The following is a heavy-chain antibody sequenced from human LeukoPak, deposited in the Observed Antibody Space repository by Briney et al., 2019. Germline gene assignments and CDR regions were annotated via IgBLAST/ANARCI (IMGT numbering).Heavy chain of an antibody. CDR3: ATGGISSLDGYNCDY. Sequence: GASVKVSCKASGYTFTSYYIHWVRQAPGKGLEWMGGFDPEDGETIYAQKFQGRVTMTEDTSTDTAYMELSSLRSEDTAVYYCATGGISSLDGYNCDYWGQGTLVTVSS. V-gene: IGHV1-24*01. D-gene: IGHD5-24*01. J-gene: IGHJ4*02. CDR2: FDPEDGET. CDR1: GYTFTSYY.